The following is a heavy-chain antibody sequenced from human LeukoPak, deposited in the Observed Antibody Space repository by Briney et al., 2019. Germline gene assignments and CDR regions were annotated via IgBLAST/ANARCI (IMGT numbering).Heavy chain of an antibody. J-gene: IGHJ6*03. Sequence: GRSLRLSCAASGFTFSSYAMHWVRQAPGKGLEWVAVISYDGSNKYYADSVKGRFTISRGNSKNTLYLQMNSLRAEDTAVYYCARGPNLGYCSSTSCGPHLYYYYYMDVWGKGTTVTVSS. CDR1: GFTFSSYA. D-gene: IGHD2-2*01. CDR2: ISYDGSNK. CDR3: ARGPNLGYCSSTSCGPHLYYYYYMDV. V-gene: IGHV3-30-3*01.